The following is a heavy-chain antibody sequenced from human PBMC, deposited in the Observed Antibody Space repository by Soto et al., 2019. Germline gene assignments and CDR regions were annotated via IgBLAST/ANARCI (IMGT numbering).Heavy chain of an antibody. V-gene: IGHV3-23*01. CDR3: TKAPVVWGSSWYFDL. J-gene: IGHJ2*01. D-gene: IGHD7-27*01. Sequence: EVQLLESGGGLVQPGGSLRLSCAASGFKFSNSAMTWVRQAPGKVLECVSSISGSGGSTYYADSVKGRFTISRDNSKNTLYLQMNIVGAEDTAAYYCTKAPVVWGSSWYFDLWGRGTLVTVSS. CDR2: ISGSGGST. CDR1: GFKFSNSA.